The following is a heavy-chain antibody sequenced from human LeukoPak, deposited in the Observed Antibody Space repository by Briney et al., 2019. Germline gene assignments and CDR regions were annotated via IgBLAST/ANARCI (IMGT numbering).Heavy chain of an antibody. CDR2: IYTSGST. CDR1: GGSISSGSYY. Sequence: SETLSLTCTVSGGSISSGSYYWSWIRQPAGKGLEWIGRIYTSGSTNYNPPLKSRVTISVDTSKNQFSLKLSSVTAADTAVYYCARVTTIFGVDMYYFDYWGQGTLVTVSS. D-gene: IGHD3-3*01. CDR3: ARVTTIFGVDMYYFDY. V-gene: IGHV4-61*02. J-gene: IGHJ4*02.